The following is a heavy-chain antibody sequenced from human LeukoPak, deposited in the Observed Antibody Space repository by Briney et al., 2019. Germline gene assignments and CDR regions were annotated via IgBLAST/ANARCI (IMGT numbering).Heavy chain of an antibody. CDR3: ASRPISEGGYEINYYYYYMDV. D-gene: IGHD5-12*01. CDR2: IIPIFGTG. CDR1: GGTFSSYA. V-gene: IGHV1-69*06. Sequence: SVKVSCKASGGTFSSYAISWVRQAPGQGLEWMGGIIPIFGTGNYAQKFQGRVTITADKSTSTAYVELSSLRSKDTAVYYCASRPISEGGYEINYYYYYMDVWGKGTTVTVSS. J-gene: IGHJ6*03.